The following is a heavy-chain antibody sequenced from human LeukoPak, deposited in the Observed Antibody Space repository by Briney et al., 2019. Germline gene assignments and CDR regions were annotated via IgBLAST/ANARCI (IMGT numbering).Heavy chain of an antibody. CDR3: ARGNAFYSSGWMNWFDP. J-gene: IGHJ5*02. CDR2: MNPNSGNT. Sequence: ASAQVSCKASGYTFTSYDINWVRQATGRGLEWMGWMNPNSGNTGYAQKFQGRVTMTRNTSISTAYMELSSLRSEDTAVYYCARGNAFYSSGWMNWFDPWGQGTLVTVSS. D-gene: IGHD6-19*01. V-gene: IGHV1-8*01. CDR1: GYTFTSYD.